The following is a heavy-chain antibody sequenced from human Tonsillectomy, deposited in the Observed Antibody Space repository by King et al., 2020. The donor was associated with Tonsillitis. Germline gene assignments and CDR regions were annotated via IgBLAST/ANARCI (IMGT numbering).Heavy chain of an antibody. V-gene: IGHV3-7*03. CDR2: IKRDGSQT. Sequence: VQLVESGGGLVQPGGSLRLSCAASGFTFSDSWMTWVRQAPGKGLEWVANIKRDGSQTYYVDSVKGRFTISSDNAKSSLFLQLNSLRAEDTAVYYCARDVNPYESDRYYDALDIWGQGTMVTVSS. CDR1: GFTFSDSW. D-gene: IGHD2-21*01. CDR3: ARDVNPYESDRYYDALDI. J-gene: IGHJ3*02.